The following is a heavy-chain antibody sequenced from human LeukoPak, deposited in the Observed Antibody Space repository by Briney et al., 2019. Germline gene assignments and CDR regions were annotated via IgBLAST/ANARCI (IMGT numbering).Heavy chain of an antibody. Sequence: GGSLRLSCAASGFTFSSYWMNWVRQAPGKGLVWVSGINGDGSSTAYADSVKGRFTISRDNAKNTLYLQMNSLRAEDTAVYYCARASLSEIIAAETYFDSWGQGTLVTVSS. V-gene: IGHV3-74*01. CDR3: ARASLSEIIAAETYFDS. CDR2: INGDGSST. D-gene: IGHD6-13*01. J-gene: IGHJ4*02. CDR1: GFTFSSYW.